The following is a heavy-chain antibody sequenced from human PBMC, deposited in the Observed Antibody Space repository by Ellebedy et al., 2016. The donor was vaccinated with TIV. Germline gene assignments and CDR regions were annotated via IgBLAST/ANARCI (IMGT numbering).Heavy chain of an antibody. V-gene: IGHV3-33*08. CDR2: IWYDGSKK. Sequence: GESLKISCAASGFTFSCYGMHWVRQAPGKGLEWVAVIWYDGSKKYYVDSVKGRFTISRDDSKSTLYLQMTSLSAEDTAVYRCARGLGDRTNWYFDLWGRGTLVTVSS. CDR1: GFTFSCYG. CDR3: ARGLGDRTNWYFDL. D-gene: IGHD1/OR15-1a*01. J-gene: IGHJ2*01.